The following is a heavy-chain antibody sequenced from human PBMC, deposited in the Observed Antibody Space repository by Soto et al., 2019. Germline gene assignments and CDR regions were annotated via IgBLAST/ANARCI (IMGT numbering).Heavy chain of an antibody. D-gene: IGHD2-2*01. CDR3: AKGGEGSCSRPGCLSFSDS. CDR2: ISDSGTT. CDR1: GFTFRTYA. Sequence: GGSLRLSCAASGFTFRTYAMSWVRQAPGKGLEWVSTISDSGTTYYANSVKGRFTISRDNSRNTLDLQMNSLRVEDTAVYYCAKGGEGSCSRPGCLSFSDSGGQGTLVTVSS. V-gene: IGHV3-23*01. J-gene: IGHJ4*02.